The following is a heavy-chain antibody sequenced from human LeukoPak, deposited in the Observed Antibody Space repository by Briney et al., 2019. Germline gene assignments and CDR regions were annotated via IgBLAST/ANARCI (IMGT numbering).Heavy chain of an antibody. Sequence: SETLSLTCTVSGGSFSSYYWTWIRQPPGRGLEWIGYIDHSGSTNYNPSLKSRVSISSDTSKNQFSLELSSVTAADTAVYYCARLKATVSIHAYFDSWGQGTLVTVSS. V-gene: IGHV4-59*01. CDR2: IDHSGST. CDR3: ARLKATVSIHAYFDS. J-gene: IGHJ4*02. CDR1: GGSFSSYY. D-gene: IGHD4-17*01.